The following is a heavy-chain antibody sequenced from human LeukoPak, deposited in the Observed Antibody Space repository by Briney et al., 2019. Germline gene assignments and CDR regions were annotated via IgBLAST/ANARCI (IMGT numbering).Heavy chain of an antibody. Sequence: ASVTVSCKVSGYTLTELSMHWVRQAPGKGLEWMGGFDPEDGETIYAQKFQGRVTMTEDTSTDTAYMELGSLRSEDTAVYYCATGLYSRSYNWFDPWGQGTLVTVSS. D-gene: IGHD5-18*01. CDR2: FDPEDGET. CDR1: GYTLTELS. CDR3: ATGLYSRSYNWFDP. J-gene: IGHJ5*02. V-gene: IGHV1-24*01.